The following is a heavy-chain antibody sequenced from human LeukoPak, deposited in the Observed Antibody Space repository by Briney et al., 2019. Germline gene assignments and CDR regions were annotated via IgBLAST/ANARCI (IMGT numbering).Heavy chain of an antibody. CDR1: GGSITSSGSY. CDR2: IYSGST. Sequence: PSETLSLTRTVSGGSITSSGSYWGWIRQAPGKGLDWIGRIYSGSTSYNPSLKSRITISADTSKNQFSLRLSSVTAADTATYYCASYMVGTMADIWGQGTRVTVSS. J-gene: IGHJ3*02. V-gene: IGHV4-39*07. CDR3: ASYMVGTMADI. D-gene: IGHD1-1*01.